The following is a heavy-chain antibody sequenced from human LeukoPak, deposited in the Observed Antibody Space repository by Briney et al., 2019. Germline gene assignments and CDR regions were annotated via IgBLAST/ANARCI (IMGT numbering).Heavy chain of an antibody. D-gene: IGHD3-10*01. CDR2: ISGSGGST. Sequence: PGGSLRLSCAASGFTFSSYAMSWVRQAPGKGLEWVSAISGSGGSTYYADSVKGRFTIFRDNSKNTLYLQMNSLRAEDTAVYYCAKYSRAGVRGVIAHWGQGTLVTVSS. CDR3: AKYSRAGVRGVIAH. CDR1: GFTFSSYA. J-gene: IGHJ4*02. V-gene: IGHV3-23*01.